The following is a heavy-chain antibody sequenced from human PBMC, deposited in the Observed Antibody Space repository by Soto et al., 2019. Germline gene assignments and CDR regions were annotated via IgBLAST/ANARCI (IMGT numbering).Heavy chain of an antibody. J-gene: IGHJ3*02. V-gene: IGHV4-39*01. Sequence: PSETLPLTCTVSNGSISSSSYYWGWIRQPPGKGLEWIGSIYYSGSTYYNASLKSRVTISVDTSKNQFSLRLSSVTAADTAVYYCARSPRSFYDAFDIWGQGTMVTVSS. D-gene: IGHD3-16*02. CDR3: ARSPRSFYDAFDI. CDR2: IYYSGST. CDR1: NGSISSSSYY.